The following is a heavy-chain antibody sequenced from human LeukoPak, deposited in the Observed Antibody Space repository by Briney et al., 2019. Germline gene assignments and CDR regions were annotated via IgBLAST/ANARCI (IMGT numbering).Heavy chain of an antibody. J-gene: IGHJ6*02. CDR2: IWYDGSDK. Sequence: TGTSLRLSCAASGLPFSNYAMHWVRQDPGKGLEWVAVIWYDGSDKYYGESLKGRFTISRDNSKNTLYLQMNSLRAEDSAVYYGARGPPGDFWTNAYSYYGMDVWGQGTTVTVSS. D-gene: IGHD3/OR15-3a*01. CDR3: ARGPPGDFWTNAYSYYGMDV. CDR1: GLPFSNYA. V-gene: IGHV3-33*01.